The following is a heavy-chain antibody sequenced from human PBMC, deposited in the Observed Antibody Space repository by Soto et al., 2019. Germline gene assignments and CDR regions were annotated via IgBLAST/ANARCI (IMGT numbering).Heavy chain of an antibody. CDR3: ARDRGGYYDRSGYQPLDYYYGMDV. J-gene: IGHJ6*02. Sequence: GGSLRLSCAASGFTFSSYSMNWVRQAPGKGLEWVSSISSSSSYIYNADSVKGRFTISRDNAKNSLYLQMNSLRAEDTAVYYCARDRGGYYDRSGYQPLDYYYGMDVWGQGTTVTVSS. CDR1: GFTFSSYS. D-gene: IGHD3-22*01. V-gene: IGHV3-21*01. CDR2: ISSSSSYI.